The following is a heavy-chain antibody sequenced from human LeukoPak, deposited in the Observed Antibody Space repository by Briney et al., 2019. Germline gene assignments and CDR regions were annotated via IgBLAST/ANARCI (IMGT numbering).Heavy chain of an antibody. CDR1: GFTFSSYE. J-gene: IGHJ4*02. D-gene: IGHD1-26*01. CDR2: IIISGRSI. CDR3: GRGGGASYF. Sequence: GGSLRLSCAVSGFTFSSYEMNWVRRDPGEGVEWLSYIIISGRSIYYAQSVKGRFTISRDKAKNSLYLQMNSLRAQDTAVYYCGRGGGASYFGGQGTLVSVSS. V-gene: IGHV3-48*03.